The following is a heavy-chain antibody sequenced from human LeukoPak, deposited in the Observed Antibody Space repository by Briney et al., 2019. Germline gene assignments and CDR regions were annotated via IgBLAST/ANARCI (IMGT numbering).Heavy chain of an antibody. Sequence: RASVKVSCKASGGTFSSYAISWVRHAPRQGLECMGRIIPIFVTANYAQKFQGRVTITTDESTSTAYMELSSLRSEDTAVYYCARYGHSSSRAFDYWGQGTLVTVSS. CDR1: GGTFSSYA. CDR2: IIPIFVTA. D-gene: IGHD6-6*01. J-gene: IGHJ4*02. V-gene: IGHV1-69*05. CDR3: ARYGHSSSRAFDY.